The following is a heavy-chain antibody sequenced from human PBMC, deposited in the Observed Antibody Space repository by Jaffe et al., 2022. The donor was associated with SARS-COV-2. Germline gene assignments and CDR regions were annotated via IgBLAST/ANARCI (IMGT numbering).Heavy chain of an antibody. CDR2: IYYSGST. CDR3: ARRGGGTTAWYFDL. CDR1: GGSISSSSYY. V-gene: IGHV4-39*01. D-gene: IGHD4-17*01. Sequence: QLQLQESGPGLVKPSETLSLTCTVSGGSISSSSYYWGWIRQPPGKGLEWIGSIYYSGSTYYNPSLKSRVTISVDTSKNQFSLKLSSVTAADTAVYYCARRGGGTTAWYFDLWGRGTLVTVSS. J-gene: IGHJ2*01.